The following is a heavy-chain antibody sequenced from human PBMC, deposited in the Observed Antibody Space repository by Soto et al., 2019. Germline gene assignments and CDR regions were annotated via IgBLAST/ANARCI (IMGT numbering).Heavy chain of an antibody. CDR2: ISAYNGNT. J-gene: IGHJ3*02. V-gene: IGHV1-18*01. Sequence: QVQLVQSGAEVKKPGASVKVSCKASGYTFTSYGISWVRQAPGQGLEWMGWISAYNGNTNYAQKLQGRVTMTTDTSTSTAYMELRSLRSDDTAVYYCASRQLATTFHGGAFDIWGQGTMVTVSS. D-gene: IGHD1-26*01. CDR3: ASRQLATTFHGGAFDI. CDR1: GYTFTSYG.